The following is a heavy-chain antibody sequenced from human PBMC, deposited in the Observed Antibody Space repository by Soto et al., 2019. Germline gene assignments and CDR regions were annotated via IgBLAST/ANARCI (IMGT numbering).Heavy chain of an antibody. CDR3: AKDQRGSNYGYFQY. V-gene: IGHV3-30*18. CDR2: ISSDGNKK. Sequence: QVQLVESGGGVVQPGRSLRLSCAASGFTFSSYGMHWVRQAPGKGLEWVTLISSDGNKKYCGDSVQGRFTSFRDNSKNTLYLEMDSLRPEDTAIYYCAKDQRGSNYGYFQYWGQGTLVSVSS. J-gene: IGHJ1*01. CDR1: GFTFSSYG. D-gene: IGHD4-4*01.